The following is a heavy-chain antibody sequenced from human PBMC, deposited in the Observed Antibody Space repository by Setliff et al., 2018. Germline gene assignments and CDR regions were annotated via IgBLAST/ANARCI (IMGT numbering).Heavy chain of an antibody. J-gene: IGHJ6*02. Sequence: GGSLRLSCTASGFTVGDYAMSWVRQAPGKGLEWVGFIRSKAYGGTTEYAASVKGRFTISRDDSKSIAYLQMNSLKNEDTAVYYCTFAPGYCSGGSCSYYYYYGMDVWGQGTTVTVSS. CDR1: GFTVGDYA. V-gene: IGHV3-49*04. D-gene: IGHD2-15*01. CDR3: TFAPGYCSGGSCSYYYYYGMDV. CDR2: IRSKAYGGTT.